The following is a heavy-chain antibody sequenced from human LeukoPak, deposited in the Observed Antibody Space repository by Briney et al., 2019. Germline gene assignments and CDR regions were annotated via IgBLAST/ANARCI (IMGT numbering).Heavy chain of an antibody. Sequence: GGSLRLSCAAPGFTFSSYEVNWVRQAPGKGLEWVSYISSSGSTIYYADSVKGRFTISRDNAKNSLYLQMNSLRAEDTALYYCARDREHYDSSGYSHYFDYWGQGTLVTVSS. CDR1: GFTFSSYE. CDR2: ISSSGSTI. J-gene: IGHJ4*02. D-gene: IGHD3-22*01. CDR3: ARDREHYDSSGYSHYFDY. V-gene: IGHV3-48*03.